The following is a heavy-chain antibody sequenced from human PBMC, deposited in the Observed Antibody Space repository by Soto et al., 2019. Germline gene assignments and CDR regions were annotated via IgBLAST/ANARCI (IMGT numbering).Heavy chain of an antibody. CDR3: ARVTCSSTSCYARRGRRVGWFDP. D-gene: IGHD2-2*01. CDR1: GYTFTGYY. J-gene: IGHJ5*02. Sequence: ASVKVSCKASGYTFTGYYMHWVRQAPGQGLEWMGWINPNSGNTGYAQKFQGRVTMTRNTSISTAYMELSSLRSEDTAVYYCARVTCSSTSCYARRGRRVGWFDPWGQGTLVTVSS. CDR2: INPNSGNT. V-gene: IGHV1-8*02.